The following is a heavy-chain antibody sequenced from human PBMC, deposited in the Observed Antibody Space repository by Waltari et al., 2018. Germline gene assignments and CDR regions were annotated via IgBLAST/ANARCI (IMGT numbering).Heavy chain of an antibody. CDR2: INPNIGGT. V-gene: IGHV1-2*06. D-gene: IGHD6-19*01. CDR3: AREPSGWYQGAFDI. CDR1: GYTFTGYY. J-gene: IGHJ3*02. Sequence: QVQLVQSGAEVKKPGASVKVSCKASGYTFTGYYMHWVRQAPGQGLEWMGRINPNIGGTNYAQKFQGRVTMTRDTSISTAYMELSRLRSDDTAVYYCAREPSGWYQGAFDIWGQGTMVTVSS.